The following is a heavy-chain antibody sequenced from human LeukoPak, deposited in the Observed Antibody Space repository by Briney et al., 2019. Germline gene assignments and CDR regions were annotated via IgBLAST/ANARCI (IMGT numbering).Heavy chain of an antibody. D-gene: IGHD5-12*01. V-gene: IGHV4-39*01. Sequence: SETLSLTCTVSGGSISSSSYYWGWIRQPPGKGLEWIGSIYYSGSTYYNPSLKSRVTISVDTSKNQFSLKLSSVTAADTAVYYCARPWGYGGYYFHYWGQGTLVTVSS. CDR2: IYYSGST. CDR1: GGSISSSSYY. J-gene: IGHJ4*02. CDR3: ARPWGYGGYYFHY.